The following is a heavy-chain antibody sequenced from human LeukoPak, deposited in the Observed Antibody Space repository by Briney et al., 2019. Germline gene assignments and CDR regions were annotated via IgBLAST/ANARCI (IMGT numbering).Heavy chain of an antibody. J-gene: IGHJ3*02. D-gene: IGHD3-22*01. CDR2: IYYSGST. V-gene: IGHV4-31*03. CDR3: ARDRPTRNYYDSSGYYRAFDI. CDR1: GGSISSGGYY. Sequence: SETLSLTCTVSGGSISSGGYYWSWIRQHPGKGLEWLGYIYYSGSTYYNPSLKSRVTISVDTSKNQFSLKLSSVTAADTAVYYCARDRPTRNYYDSSGYYRAFDIWGQGTMVTVSS.